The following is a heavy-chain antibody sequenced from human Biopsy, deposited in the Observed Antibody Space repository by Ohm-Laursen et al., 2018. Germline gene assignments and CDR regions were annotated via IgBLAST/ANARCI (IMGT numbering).Heavy chain of an antibody. CDR3: ARATNSTGWPYYYFYGMDV. V-gene: IGHV4-59*01. CDR2: IYYSGST. CDR1: GGSISSDY. J-gene: IGHJ6*02. D-gene: IGHD2/OR15-2a*01. Sequence: SETLSLTCTVSGGSISSDYWSWIRQTPGQGLEWIGYIYYSGSTNYNPSLKSRVTISVDTSKNQFSLRLNSVTAAGTVVYYCARATNSTGWPYYYFYGMDVWGQGTTVTVSS.